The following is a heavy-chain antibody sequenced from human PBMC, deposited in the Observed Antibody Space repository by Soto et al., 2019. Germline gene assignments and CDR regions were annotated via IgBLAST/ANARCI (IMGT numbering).Heavy chain of an antibody. Sequence: SETLSLTCAVSGGSISSGGYSWSWIRQPPGKGLEWIGYIYHSGSTYYNPSLKSRVTISVDRSKNQFSLRLISVTAADTAVCYCAGSRYCSSTTCYFFDYWGQGALVTVSS. CDR2: IYHSGST. V-gene: IGHV4-30-2*01. CDR3: AGSRYCSSTTCYFFDY. CDR1: GGSISSGGYS. J-gene: IGHJ4*02. D-gene: IGHD2-2*01.